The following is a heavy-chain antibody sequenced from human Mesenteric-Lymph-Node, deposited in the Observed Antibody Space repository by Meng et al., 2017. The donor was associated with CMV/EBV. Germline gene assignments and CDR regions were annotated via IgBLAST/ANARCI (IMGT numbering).Heavy chain of an antibody. Sequence: GGSLRLSCAASAFTLSNYWMHWVRQAPGKGLVWVSRVNSDGSSTTYADSVRGRFTISRDNAKNTLYLQMNSLRAEDTAVYYCAREPYYYGSGSYYNDAFDVWGQGTMVTVSS. D-gene: IGHD3-10*01. CDR2: VNSDGSST. CDR3: AREPYYYGSGSYYNDAFDV. J-gene: IGHJ3*01. CDR1: AFTLSNYW. V-gene: IGHV3-74*03.